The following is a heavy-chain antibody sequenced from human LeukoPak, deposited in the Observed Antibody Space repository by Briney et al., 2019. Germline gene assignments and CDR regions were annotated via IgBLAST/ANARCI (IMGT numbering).Heavy chain of an antibody. CDR1: GYTFTGYY. D-gene: IGHD4-17*01. CDR2: INTNSGGT. J-gene: IGHJ3*02. CDR3: ARDDYGDSVGGAFDI. Sequence: ASVKVSCKASGYTFTGYYMHWVRQAPGQGREGMGWINTNSGGTNYAQKFQGRVTMTRDTSISTAYMELSRLRSDDTAVYYCARDDYGDSVGGAFDIWGQGTMVTVSS. V-gene: IGHV1-2*02.